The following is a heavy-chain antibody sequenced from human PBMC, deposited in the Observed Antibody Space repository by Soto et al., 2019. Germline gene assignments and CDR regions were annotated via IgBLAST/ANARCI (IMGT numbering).Heavy chain of an antibody. CDR2: ISAYNGNT. J-gene: IGHJ5*02. V-gene: IGHV1-18*01. D-gene: IGHD6-19*01. Sequence: QVRLVQSGAEVKKPGASVKVSCKASGYTFTSYGISWVRQAPGQGLEWMGWISAYNGNTNYAQKLQGRVTMTTDTSTSTADMELRSLRSDDTAVYYCARAQQWLAENCFDPWCKGTLVTVSS. CDR3: ARAQQWLAENCFDP. CDR1: GYTFTSYG.